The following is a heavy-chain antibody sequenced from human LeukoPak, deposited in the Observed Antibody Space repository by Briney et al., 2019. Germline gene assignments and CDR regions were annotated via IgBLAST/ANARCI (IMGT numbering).Heavy chain of an antibody. CDR2: MNPNRGNT. V-gene: IGHV1-8*01. J-gene: IGHJ3*02. CDR1: GYTFTSYD. Sequence: GASVKVSCKASGYTFTSYDINWVRQATGQGLEWMGWMNPNRGNTGYAQKFQGRVTMTRNTSISTAYMELSSLRSEDTAVYYCARYSSSSYDAFDIWGQGTMVTVSS. D-gene: IGHD6-6*01. CDR3: ARYSSSSYDAFDI.